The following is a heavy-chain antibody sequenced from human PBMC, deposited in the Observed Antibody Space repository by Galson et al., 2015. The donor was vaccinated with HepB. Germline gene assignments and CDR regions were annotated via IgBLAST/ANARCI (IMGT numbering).Heavy chain of an antibody. CDR3: ARTILPSSLYHYYYMDV. J-gene: IGHJ6*03. D-gene: IGHD2-15*01. V-gene: IGHV3-74*01. Sequence: SLRLSCAGSGFIFSSYRMHWVRQAPGKGLVWVPRINSDGITTVYADSVKGRFTISRDNAKNTLYLDMNSLTPEDTAVYYCARTILPSSLYHYYYMDVWGTGTTVTVSS. CDR1: GFIFSSYR. CDR2: INSDGITT.